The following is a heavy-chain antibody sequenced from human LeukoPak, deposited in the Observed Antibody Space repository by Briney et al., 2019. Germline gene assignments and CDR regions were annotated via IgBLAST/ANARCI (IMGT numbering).Heavy chain of an antibody. CDR3: AKDYRLWYGYSGYDAFDY. V-gene: IGHV3-30*02. CDR1: GFTFSSYG. CDR2: IRYDGSNK. J-gene: IGHJ4*02. D-gene: IGHD5-12*01. Sequence: GGSLRLSCAASGFTFSSYGMHWVHQAPGKGLEWVAFIRYDGSNKYYADSVKGRFTISRDNSKNTLYLQMNSLRAEDTAVYYCAKDYRLWYGYSGYDAFDYWGQGTLVTVSS.